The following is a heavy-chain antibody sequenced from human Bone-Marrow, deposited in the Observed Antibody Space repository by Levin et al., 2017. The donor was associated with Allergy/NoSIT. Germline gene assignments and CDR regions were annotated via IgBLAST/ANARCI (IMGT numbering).Heavy chain of an antibody. Sequence: KFGESLKISCQGSGYTYKNHWIGWVRQMPGKGLEWMGTIYPGDSDTRYSPSFQGQVTISVDKSISTAYLQWSSLKASDSGVYYCARRAFLSYSSSRFFDSWGQGTLVTVSS. V-gene: IGHV5-51*01. D-gene: IGHD6-13*01. CDR2: IYPGDSDT. CDR1: GYTYKNHW. J-gene: IGHJ4*02. CDR3: ARRAFLSYSSSRFFDS.